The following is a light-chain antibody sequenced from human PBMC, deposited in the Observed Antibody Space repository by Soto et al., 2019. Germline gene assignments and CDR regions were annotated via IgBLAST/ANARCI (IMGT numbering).Light chain of an antibody. CDR2: DVS. CDR3: SSYTRATTYV. Sequence: QSALTQPASVSGSPGQSITISCTGTSSDVGAYNYDSWYQQYPGEAPKVIIYDVSHLPAGVSNRSSGSKSGNTASLTISGLQTQDEADYYCSSYTRATTYVFGTGTKLTVL. J-gene: IGLJ1*01. V-gene: IGLV2-14*01. CDR1: SSDVGAYNY.